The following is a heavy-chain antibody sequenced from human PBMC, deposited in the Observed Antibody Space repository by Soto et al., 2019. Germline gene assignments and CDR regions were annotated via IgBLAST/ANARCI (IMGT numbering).Heavy chain of an antibody. V-gene: IGHV1-69*13. J-gene: IGHJ6*02. Sequence: SVKVSCKASGGTFSSYAISWVRQAPGQGLEWMGGIIPIFGTANYAQKFQGRVTITADGSTSTAYMELSSLRSEDTAVYYCAAGRKGYDFWSGYYISGPYYYYGMDVWGQGTTVTVSS. D-gene: IGHD3-3*01. CDR3: AAGRKGYDFWSGYYISGPYYYYGMDV. CDR1: GGTFSSYA. CDR2: IIPIFGTA.